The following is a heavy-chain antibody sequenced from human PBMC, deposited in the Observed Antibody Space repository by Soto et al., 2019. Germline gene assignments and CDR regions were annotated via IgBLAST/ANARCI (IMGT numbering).Heavy chain of an antibody. CDR2: INPNSGGT. Sequence: GASVKVSFKASGYTFTGYYMHWVRQAPGQGLEWMGWINPNSGGTNYAQKFQGRVTMTRDTSISTAYMELSRLRSDDTAVYYCARGKVYYDSSGSFDYWGQGTLVTVSS. J-gene: IGHJ4*02. CDR1: GYTFTGYY. D-gene: IGHD3-22*01. CDR3: ARGKVYYDSSGSFDY. V-gene: IGHV1-2*02.